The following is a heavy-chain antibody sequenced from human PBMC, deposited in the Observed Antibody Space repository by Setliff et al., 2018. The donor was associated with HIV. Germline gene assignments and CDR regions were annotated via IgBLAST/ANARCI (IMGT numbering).Heavy chain of an antibody. D-gene: IGHD6-6*01. CDR2: LRSKIDGGTT. J-gene: IGHJ4*02. CDR3: TAVGSLAGRRPELN. Sequence: GGSLRLSCAGSGFTFSSYSMNWVRQAPGKGLEWVARLRSKIDGGTTEYAAPVKGRFTISRDDSINTLYLQMNSLKTEDTAVYFCTAVGSLAGRRPELNWGRGTLVTVSS. V-gene: IGHV3-15*01. CDR1: GFTFSSYS.